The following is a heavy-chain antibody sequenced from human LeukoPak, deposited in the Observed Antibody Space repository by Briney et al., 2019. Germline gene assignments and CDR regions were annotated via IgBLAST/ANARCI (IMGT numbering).Heavy chain of an antibody. CDR1: GGSFSGYY. CDR2: INHSGST. J-gene: IGHJ4*02. CDR3: ARRSYLDTADY. Sequence: PSETLSLTCAVYGGSFSGYYWSWIRQPPGKGLEWIGEINHSGSTNYNPSLKSRVTISVDTSKNQFSLKLSSVTAADTAVYYCARRSYLDTADYWGQGTLVTVS. D-gene: IGHD5-18*01. V-gene: IGHV4-34*01.